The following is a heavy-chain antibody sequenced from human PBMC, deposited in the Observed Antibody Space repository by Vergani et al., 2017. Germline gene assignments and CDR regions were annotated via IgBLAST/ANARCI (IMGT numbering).Heavy chain of an antibody. CDR3: ARVHCSSTSCYYPRYYYYYMDV. CDR2: INPNSGGT. Sequence: QVQLVQSGAEVKKPGASVKVSCKASGYTFTSYYMHWVRQAPGQGLEWMGWINPNSGGTNYAQKFQGRVTMTRDTSISTAYMELSSLRSEDTAVYYCARVHCSSTSCYYPRYYYYYMDVWGKGTTVTVSS. CDR1: GYTFTSYY. D-gene: IGHD2-2*01. J-gene: IGHJ6*03. V-gene: IGHV1-2*02.